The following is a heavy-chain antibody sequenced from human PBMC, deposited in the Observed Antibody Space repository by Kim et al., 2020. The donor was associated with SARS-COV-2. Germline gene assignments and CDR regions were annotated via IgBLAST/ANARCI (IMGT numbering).Heavy chain of an antibody. CDR1: GFTFSRDW. Sequence: GGSLRLSCVASGFTFSRDWMSWVRQAPGKGLEWVANLKPDGGEKNYVDSVKGRFTVSRDNARNSLYLQMDSLRVEDTAVYYCTRDSRSGLEWLWGQGTT. V-gene: IGHV3-7*01. CDR3: TRDSRSGLEWL. D-gene: IGHD3-9*01. CDR2: LKPDGGEK. J-gene: IGHJ6*02.